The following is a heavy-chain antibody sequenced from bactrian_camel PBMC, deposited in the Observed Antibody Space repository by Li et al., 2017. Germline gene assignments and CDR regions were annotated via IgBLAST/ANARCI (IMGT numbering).Heavy chain of an antibody. Sequence: HVQLVESGGGSVQAGGSLRLSCAVSGSSASTECMAWFRQAPGKEREAIANLFTSGRSAYYHDSVKGRFTFSKDDYANTLNLVMDSLKPEDTAMYYCAAWVGDSWYSFDFPWNIKNWGQGTQVTVS. V-gene: IGHV3S1*01. D-gene: IGHD6*01. CDR3: AAWVGDSWYSFDFPWNIKN. CDR2: LFTSGRSA. CDR1: GSSASTEC. J-gene: IGHJ4*01.